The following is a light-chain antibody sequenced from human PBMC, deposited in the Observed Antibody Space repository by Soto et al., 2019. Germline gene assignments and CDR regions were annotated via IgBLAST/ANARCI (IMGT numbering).Light chain of an antibody. J-gene: IGLJ1*01. CDR3: VTYTNAGTYV. CDR1: SSDVGDFKF. CDR2: DVT. Sequence: QSALMQPASVSASPGQSITISCTVTSSDVGDFKFVSWYQQFPGEAPTLVMYDVTRRPSGVSDRFSGSRSGNTASLTISGLRSEDEADYFCVTYTNAGTYVFGTGTKVTVL. V-gene: IGLV2-14*03.